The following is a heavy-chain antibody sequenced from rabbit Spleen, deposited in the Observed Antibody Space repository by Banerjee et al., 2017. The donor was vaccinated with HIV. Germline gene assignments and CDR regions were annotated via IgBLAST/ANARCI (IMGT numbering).Heavy chain of an antibody. Sequence: QEQLEESGGDLVKPEGSLTLTCTASGFSFSSSYCVCWVRQAPGKGLECIACIYAGSSGSTYYASWAKGRFTISKTSSTTVTLQMTSLTAADTATYFCARGSATMTMVITGYYLNLWGPGTLVTVS. J-gene: IGHJ4*01. CDR3: ARGSATMTMVITGYYLNL. D-gene: IGHD2-1*01. CDR1: GFSFSSSYC. V-gene: IGHV1S45*01. CDR2: IYAGSSGST.